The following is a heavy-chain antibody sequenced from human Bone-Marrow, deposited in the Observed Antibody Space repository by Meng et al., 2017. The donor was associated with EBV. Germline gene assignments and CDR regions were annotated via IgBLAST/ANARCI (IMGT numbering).Heavy chain of an antibody. CDR1: GGSFSGYY. Sequence: VKLKQLGEGLLKPSETLSLTCAVYGGSFSGYYWSWIRQPPGKGLEWIGEINHSGSTNYNPPLKSRVTISVDTSKNQFSLKLSSVTAADTAVYYCARVRSVATITLFDYWGQGTLVTVSS. J-gene: IGHJ4*02. D-gene: IGHD5-24*01. CDR2: INHSGST. V-gene: IGHV4-34*01. CDR3: ARVRSVATITLFDY.